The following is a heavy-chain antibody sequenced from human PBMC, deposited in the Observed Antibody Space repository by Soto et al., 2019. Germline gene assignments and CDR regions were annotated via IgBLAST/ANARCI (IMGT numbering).Heavy chain of an antibody. CDR3: AKGGGGVRRLGELSRLGYWYFDL. Sequence: GGSLRLSCAASGFTFSSYAMSWVRQAPGKGLEWVSAISGSGGSTYYADSVKGRFTISRDNSKNTLYLQMNSLRAEDTALDYCAKGGGGVRRLGELSRLGYWYFDLWGRGTLVTVSS. CDR2: ISGSGGST. CDR1: GFTFSSYA. D-gene: IGHD3-16*02. J-gene: IGHJ2*01. V-gene: IGHV3-23*01.